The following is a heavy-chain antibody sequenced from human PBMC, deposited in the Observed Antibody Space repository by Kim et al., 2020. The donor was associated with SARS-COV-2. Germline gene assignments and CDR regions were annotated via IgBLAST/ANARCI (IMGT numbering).Heavy chain of an antibody. CDR3: ARDQTGYGGNFDY. Sequence: YAQRLQGRVTMTTDTSTSTAYMELRSLRSDDTAVYYCARDQTGYGGNFDYWGQGTLVTVSS. D-gene: IGHD4-17*01. V-gene: IGHV1-18*01. J-gene: IGHJ4*02.